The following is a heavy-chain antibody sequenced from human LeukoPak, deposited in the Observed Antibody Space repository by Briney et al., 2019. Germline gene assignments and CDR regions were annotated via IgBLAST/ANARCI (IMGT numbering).Heavy chain of an antibody. CDR3: VTGGGYYYDH. J-gene: IGHJ4*02. D-gene: IGHD3-22*01. CDR2: VSSNGAKT. Sequence: GGSLRLSCAASGFTFSSYAITWVRQAPGKGLEWVSAVSSNGAKTYYADSVKGRFTISRDNSKNTFYLQMDSLRAEDTAVYFCVTGGGYYYDHWGQGTLVIVSS. CDR1: GFTFSSYA. V-gene: IGHV3-23*01.